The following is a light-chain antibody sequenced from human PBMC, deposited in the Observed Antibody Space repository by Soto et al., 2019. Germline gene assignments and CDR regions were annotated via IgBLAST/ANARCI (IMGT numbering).Light chain of an antibody. V-gene: IGLV2-14*01. J-gene: IGLJ1*01. Sequence: QSVLTQPASVSGSPGQSITISCTGTSSDVGGYNSVSWYQQHPGKAPKLILYDVTDRPSGVSYRFSGSKSGNTACLTISGLQAADEADYFCSSFTSSMTNVFGSGTKVTVL. CDR1: SSDVGGYNS. CDR3: SSFTSSMTNV. CDR2: DVT.